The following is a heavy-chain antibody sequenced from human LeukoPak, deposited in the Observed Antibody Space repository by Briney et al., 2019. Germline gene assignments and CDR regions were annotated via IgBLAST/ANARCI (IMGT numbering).Heavy chain of an antibody. D-gene: IGHD4-17*01. Sequence: PGGSLRLSCAASGFTFSNYGMHWVRQAPGQGLEWVAVISYDGSNKYYADSVKGRFSISRDNSKNTLYLQMNSLRAEDTAVYYCAKEDYGDYYFDYWGQGTLVTVSS. CDR3: AKEDYGDYYFDY. J-gene: IGHJ4*02. CDR1: GFTFSNYG. V-gene: IGHV3-30*18. CDR2: ISYDGSNK.